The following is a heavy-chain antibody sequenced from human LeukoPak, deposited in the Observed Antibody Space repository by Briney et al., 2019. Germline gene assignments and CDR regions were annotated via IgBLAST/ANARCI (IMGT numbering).Heavy chain of an antibody. Sequence: GGSLRLSCAASGFTFSSYGMHWVRQAPGKGLEWVAFIRYDGSNKYYADSVKGRLTISRDNSKNTLYLQMNSLRAEDTAVYYCAKDRGGDCYACFDYWGQGTLVTVSS. V-gene: IGHV3-30*02. J-gene: IGHJ4*02. CDR2: IRYDGSNK. D-gene: IGHD2-21*02. CDR3: AKDRGGDCYACFDY. CDR1: GFTFSSYG.